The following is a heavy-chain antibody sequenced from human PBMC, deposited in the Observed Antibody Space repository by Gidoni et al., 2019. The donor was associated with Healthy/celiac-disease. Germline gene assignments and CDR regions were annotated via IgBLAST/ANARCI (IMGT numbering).Heavy chain of an antibody. V-gene: IGHV4-38-2*01. CDR1: GYSSSSGYY. Sequence: QVQLQESGPGLVKPSETLSLTCAVAGYSSSSGYYWGWIRQPPGKGLEAIGSIYHSGSTCSHPSLKSRVTISVDTSKNQFSLTLSSVTAADTAVYYCARVSRNWFDPWGQGTLVTGSS. CDR2: IYHSGST. J-gene: IGHJ5*02. CDR3: ARVSRNWFDP.